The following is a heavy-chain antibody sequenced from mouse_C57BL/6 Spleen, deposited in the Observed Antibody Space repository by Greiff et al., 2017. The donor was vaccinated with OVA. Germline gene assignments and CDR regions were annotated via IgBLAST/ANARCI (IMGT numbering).Heavy chain of an antibody. V-gene: IGHV5-15*01. D-gene: IGHD4-1*01. CDR1: GFTFSDYG. CDR3: ARHRGGTGYWYFDV. Sequence: EVMLVESGGGLVQPGGSLKLSCAASGFTFSDYGMAWVRQAPRKGPEWVAFISNLAYSIYYADTVTGRFTISRENAKNTLYLEMSSLRSEDTAMYYCARHRGGTGYWYFDVWGTGTTVTVSS. CDR2: ISNLAYSI. J-gene: IGHJ1*03.